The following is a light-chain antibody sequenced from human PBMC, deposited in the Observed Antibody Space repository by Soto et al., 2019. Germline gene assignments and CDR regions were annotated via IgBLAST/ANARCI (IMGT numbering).Light chain of an antibody. CDR2: DAS. CDR1: QSVSSN. J-gene: IGKJ5*01. Sequence: IVLTQSPATLSVSPGERATLSCRASQSVSSNLAWYQQKPGQAPRLLIYDASNRATGIPARFSGSGSGTDFTLTISGLEPEDFAVYYCQQRSNWAITFGQGTRLEI. CDR3: QQRSNWAIT. V-gene: IGKV3-11*01.